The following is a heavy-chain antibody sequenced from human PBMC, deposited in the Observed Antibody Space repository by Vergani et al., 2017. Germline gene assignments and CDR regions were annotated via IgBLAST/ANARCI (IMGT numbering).Heavy chain of an antibody. J-gene: IGHJ6*02. CDR1: GYTFTDFY. D-gene: IGHD3-16*01. V-gene: IGHV1-2*02. CDR3: AIVGGLGSHDKDYYYYGMDV. Sequence: QVQLVQSGAEVRKPGASVKVSCKASGYTFTDFYMHWVRQAPGQGLEWMGWINPNTGCTNYALKFQGRVTMTRGTASSTAYMELSRLRSDDTAVYSCAIVGGLGSHDKDYYYYGMDVWGQGTTVTVSS. CDR2: INPNTGCT.